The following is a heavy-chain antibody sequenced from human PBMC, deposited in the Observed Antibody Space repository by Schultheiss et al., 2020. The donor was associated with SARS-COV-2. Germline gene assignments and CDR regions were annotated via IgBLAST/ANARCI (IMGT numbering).Heavy chain of an antibody. CDR3: VRFPVRGAAAGADAFDI. J-gene: IGHJ3*02. CDR1: GGSISSGDYY. CDR2: IYHSGST. Sequence: SETLSLTCTVSGGSISSGDYYWSWIRQPPGKGLEWIGYIYHSGSTYYNPSLKSRVTISVDTSKNQFSLKLSSVTAADTAVYYCVRFPVRGAAAGADAFDIWGQGTMVTVSS. V-gene: IGHV4-30-4*02. D-gene: IGHD6-13*01.